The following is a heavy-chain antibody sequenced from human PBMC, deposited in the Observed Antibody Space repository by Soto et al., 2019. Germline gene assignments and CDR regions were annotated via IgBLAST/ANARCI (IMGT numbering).Heavy chain of an antibody. Sequence: PGGSLRLSCAASGFTFSSYEMNWVRQAPGKGLEWVSYISGSGSTIYYADSVKGRFTISRDNAKNSLYLQMNSLRAEDTAVYYCARASGWFGEFEDDNWFDPWGQGTLVTV. CDR1: GFTFSSYE. CDR3: ARASGWFGEFEDDNWFDP. CDR2: ISGSGSTI. D-gene: IGHD3-10*01. V-gene: IGHV3-48*03. J-gene: IGHJ5*02.